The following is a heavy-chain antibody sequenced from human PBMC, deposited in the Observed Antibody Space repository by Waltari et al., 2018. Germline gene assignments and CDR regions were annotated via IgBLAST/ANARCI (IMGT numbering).Heavy chain of an antibody. V-gene: IGHV4-4*09. J-gene: IGHJ3*02. D-gene: IGHD3-10*01. CDR1: GGSISSYY. CDR3: AGTMVRGVIKSAFDI. Sequence: QVQLQESGPGLVKPSETLSLTCTVSGGSISSYYWSWIRQPPGKGLEWIGYSYTSGSTNYNPSLKSRVTISVDTSKNQFSLKLSSVTAADTAVYYCAGTMVRGVIKSAFDIWGQGTMVTVSS. CDR2: SYTSGST.